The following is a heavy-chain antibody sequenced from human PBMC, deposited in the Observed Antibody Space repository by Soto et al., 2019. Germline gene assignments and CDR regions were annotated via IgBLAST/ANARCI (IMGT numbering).Heavy chain of an antibody. CDR1: GYSFTSYW. D-gene: IGHD5-18*01. V-gene: IGHV5-10-1*01. J-gene: IGHJ6*02. Sequence: PGESLKISCKGSGYSFTSYWISWVRQMPGKGLEWMGRIDPSDSYTNYSPSFQGHVTISADKSISTAYLQWSSLKASDTAMYYCARRSGYGLYMGEGMDVWSQGTTVTVSS. CDR3: ARRSGYGLYMGEGMDV. CDR2: IDPSDSYT.